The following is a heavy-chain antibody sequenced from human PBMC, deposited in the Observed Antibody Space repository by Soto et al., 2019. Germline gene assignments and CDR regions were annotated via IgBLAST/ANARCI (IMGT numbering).Heavy chain of an antibody. CDR2: IIPIFGTA. D-gene: IGHD4-17*01. Sequence: SVKVSCKASGGTFSSYAISWVRQAPGQGLEWMGGIIPIFGTANYAQKFQGRVTITADESTSTAFMELSSLRSEDTAVYYCAATVVRWFDPWGQGTLVTVSS. J-gene: IGHJ5*02. CDR3: AATVVRWFDP. CDR1: GGTFSSYA. V-gene: IGHV1-69*13.